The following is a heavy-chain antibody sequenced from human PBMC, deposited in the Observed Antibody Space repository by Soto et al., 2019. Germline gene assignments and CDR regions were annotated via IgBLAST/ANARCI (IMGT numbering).Heavy chain of an antibody. V-gene: IGHV3-23*01. CDR3: AKLGWCGGYSGSDGYYFDY. CDR2: ISAGGGST. CDR1: GFTFSSYA. J-gene: IGHJ4*02. Sequence: EVQLLESGGGLVQPGGSLRLSCAASGFTFSSYAMSWVRQAPGKGLEWVSTISAGGGSTYYADSVKGRFTISRDNSKNTLYLQMNSLRAEDTPVYYCAKLGWCGGYSGSDGYYFDYWGQGTLVTVSS. D-gene: IGHD3-10*01.